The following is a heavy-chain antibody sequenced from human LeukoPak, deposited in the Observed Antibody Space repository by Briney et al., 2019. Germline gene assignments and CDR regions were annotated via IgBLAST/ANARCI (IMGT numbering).Heavy chain of an antibody. J-gene: IGHJ4*02. V-gene: IGHV3-66*01. D-gene: IGHD4-17*01. Sequence: GGSLRLSCAASGITVTNNYWHWLRQAPGKGLEWVSIIYANGDTLYAASVRGRFTFSKDNSKNTFYLQMNSLRAEDTAIYYCAHGDYPLTYWGQGTLVTVSS. CDR2: IYANGDT. CDR3: AHGDYPLTY. CDR1: GITVTNNY.